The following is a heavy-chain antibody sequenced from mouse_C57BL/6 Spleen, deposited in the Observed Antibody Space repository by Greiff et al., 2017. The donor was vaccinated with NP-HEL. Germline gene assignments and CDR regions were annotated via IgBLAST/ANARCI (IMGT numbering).Heavy chain of an antibody. CDR1: GYTFTSYW. CDR3: ARDGSSYVYAMDY. Sequence: QVQLQQPGAELVKPGASVKLSCKASGYTFTSYWMHWVKQRPGQGLEWIGMIHPNSGSTNYNEKFKSKATLTVDKSSSTAYMQLSSLTSEDSAVYYCARDGSSYVYAMDYWGQGTSVTVSS. V-gene: IGHV1-64*01. D-gene: IGHD1-1*01. J-gene: IGHJ4*01. CDR2: IHPNSGST.